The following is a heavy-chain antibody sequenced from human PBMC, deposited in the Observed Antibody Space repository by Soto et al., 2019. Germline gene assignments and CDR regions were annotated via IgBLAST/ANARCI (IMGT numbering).Heavy chain of an antibody. CDR2: ISGRGERT. Sequence: EVEVLESGGGLVQPGGSLRISCAASGFTFSSYAMSWVRQAPGKGPEWVSAISGRGERTYYADSVKGRFTISRDNSKDKVCLQMYSLRAEDTAVYYCSMWREGSSGWWYQHWGQGTLVTVSS. J-gene: IGHJ1*01. CDR1: GFTFSSYA. D-gene: IGHD6-13*01. V-gene: IGHV3-23*01. CDR3: SMWREGSSGWWYQH.